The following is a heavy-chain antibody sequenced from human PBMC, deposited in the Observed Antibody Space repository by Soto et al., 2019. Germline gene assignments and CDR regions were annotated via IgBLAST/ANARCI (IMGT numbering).Heavy chain of an antibody. CDR1: GGTFSSYA. CDR3: ATDVDTAMVFDY. J-gene: IGHJ4*02. CDR2: IIPIFGTA. D-gene: IGHD5-18*01. Sequence: SVKVSCKASGGTFSSYAISWVRQAPGQGLEWMGGIIPIFGTANYAQKFQGRVTITADESTSTAYMELSSLRSEDTAVYYCATDVDTAMVFDYWGQRNLVTVSS. V-gene: IGHV1-69*13.